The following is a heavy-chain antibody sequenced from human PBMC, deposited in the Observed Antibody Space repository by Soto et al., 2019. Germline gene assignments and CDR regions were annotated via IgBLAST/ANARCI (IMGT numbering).Heavy chain of an antibody. D-gene: IGHD6-13*01. Sequence: QVQLVESGGGVVQPGRSLRLSCAASGFTFSSYGMHWVRQAPGKGLEWVAVISYDGSNKYYADSVKGRFTISRDNSKNTLYLQMNSLRAEDTAVYYCAKTKGKKREIKPGIAAAYFDYWGQGTLVTVSS. CDR3: AKTKGKKREIKPGIAAAYFDY. CDR2: ISYDGSNK. CDR1: GFTFSSYG. J-gene: IGHJ4*02. V-gene: IGHV3-30*18.